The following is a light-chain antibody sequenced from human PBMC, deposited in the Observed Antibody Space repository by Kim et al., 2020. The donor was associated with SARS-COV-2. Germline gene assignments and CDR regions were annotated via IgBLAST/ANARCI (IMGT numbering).Light chain of an antibody. Sequence: SYELTQPPSVSVSPGQTARITCSGDKLGSKYACWYQQRPGQSPVLVISQDNKRPSGIPERISGSNSANTATLTISGTQPMDEADYYCQAWDSGTVVFGGG. CDR2: QDN. V-gene: IGLV3-1*01. CDR3: QAWDSGTVV. J-gene: IGLJ3*02. CDR1: KLGSKY.